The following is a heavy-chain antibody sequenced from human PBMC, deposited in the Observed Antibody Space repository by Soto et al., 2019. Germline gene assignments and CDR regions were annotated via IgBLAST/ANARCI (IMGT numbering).Heavy chain of an antibody. V-gene: IGHV3-66*01. J-gene: IGHJ4*02. CDR3: ARDPVTTYFDY. CDR1: GFTVSSNY. D-gene: IGHD4-17*01. Sequence: GGSLRLSCAASGFTVSSNYMSWVRQAPGKGLEWVSVIYSGGSTYYADSVKGRFTISRDNSKNTLYLQMNSLRAEDTAVYYCARDPVTTYFDYWGQGTLVTVSS. CDR2: IYSGGST.